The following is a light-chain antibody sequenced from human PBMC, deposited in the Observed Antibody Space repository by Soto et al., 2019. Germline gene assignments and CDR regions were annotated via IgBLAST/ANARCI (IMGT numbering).Light chain of an antibody. V-gene: IGKV3-15*01. CDR2: DAS. CDR3: QQNKDWPGT. Sequence: EILVTQSPSTLSVSPRERVTLSCMASQSVSYYLAWYQQKPGQAPRLLIYDASTRATGIPVRFSGSGSGTEFTLTISSLQSEDFGVYYCQQNKDWPGTFGQGTKVDIK. CDR1: QSVSYY. J-gene: IGKJ1*01.